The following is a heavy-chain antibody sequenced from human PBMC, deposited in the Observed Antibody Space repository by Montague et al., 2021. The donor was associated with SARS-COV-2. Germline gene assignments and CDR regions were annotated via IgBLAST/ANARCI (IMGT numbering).Heavy chain of an antibody. CDR1: GDSVSSHSAT. J-gene: IGHJ6*02. V-gene: IGHV6-1*01. D-gene: IGHD1-1*01. CDR3: TSGREGNYNVMDV. Sequence: CAISGDSVSSHSATLNWLRQSPSRRLEWLGRTYYRSKWYNDYAVSMRGRVTINPDTSKNQFSLQLNSVTPEDTAIYYCTSGREGNYNVMDVWGQGTTVTVSS. CDR2: TYYRSKWYN.